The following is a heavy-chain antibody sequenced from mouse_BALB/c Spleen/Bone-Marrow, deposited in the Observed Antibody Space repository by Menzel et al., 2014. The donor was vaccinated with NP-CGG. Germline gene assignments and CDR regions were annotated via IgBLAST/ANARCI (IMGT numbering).Heavy chain of an antibody. Sequence: QVQLQQSGAELVKPGASVKLSCKASGYTFTSYYMYWVKQRPGQGLEWIGEINPSNGGTNFNEKFKSRATLTVDKSSSTAYMQLSSLTSGDSAVYYCTNYGYDWGQGTTLTVSS. CDR1: GYTFTSYY. J-gene: IGHJ2*01. CDR2: INPSNGGT. D-gene: IGHD1-2*01. V-gene: IGHV1S16*01. CDR3: TNYGYD.